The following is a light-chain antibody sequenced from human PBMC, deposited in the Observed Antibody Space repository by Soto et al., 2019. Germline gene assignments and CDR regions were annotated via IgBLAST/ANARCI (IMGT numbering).Light chain of an antibody. V-gene: IGLV1-44*01. J-gene: IGLJ1*01. Sequence: SVLTQPPSASGTPGQRVTISCSGSSSNIGSNTVNWFQHLPGTAPKLLVYSNNQRPSGVRDRFSGSKSGTSASLAISGLQSEDEADYYCAVWDDSLSGYVFGTGTKVTLL. CDR2: SNN. CDR3: AVWDDSLSGYV. CDR1: SSNIGSNT.